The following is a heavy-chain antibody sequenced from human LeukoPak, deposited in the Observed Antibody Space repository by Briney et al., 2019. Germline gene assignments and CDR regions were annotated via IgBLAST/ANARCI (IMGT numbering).Heavy chain of an antibody. CDR3: ARVLYRVFDY. CDR1: GFTVSSNY. V-gene: IGHV3-66*01. Sequence: GGSLRLSCAASGFTVSSNYMSWVRQAPGKGLEWVSVIYSGGSTYYADSVKGRFTISRDNSKNTLYLQMNSLRAEDTAVYCCARVLYRVFDYWGQGTLVTVSS. CDR2: IYSGGST. D-gene: IGHD3-16*02. J-gene: IGHJ4*02.